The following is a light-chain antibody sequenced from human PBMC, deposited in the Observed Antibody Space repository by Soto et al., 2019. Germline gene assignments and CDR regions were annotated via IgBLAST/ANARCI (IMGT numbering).Light chain of an antibody. CDR2: DAS. CDR1: QSVSNNY. V-gene: IGKV3-11*01. J-gene: IGKJ5*01. Sequence: TQSPVTLSLSPGERATLSCRASQSVSNNYLAWYQQKPGQAPRLLIYDASNRATGIPARFSGSGSGTDFTLTISSLEPEDFAVYYCQQRSNWPITFGQGTRLEIK. CDR3: QQRSNWPIT.